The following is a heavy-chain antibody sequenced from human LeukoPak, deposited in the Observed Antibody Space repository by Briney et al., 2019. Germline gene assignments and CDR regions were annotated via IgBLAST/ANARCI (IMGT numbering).Heavy chain of an antibody. CDR2: VSHSGHT. Sequence: PSETLSLTCGVYGGSFSAYYWTWIRQTPGKGLEWIGEVSHSGHTEYNPSLRSRVTILLDTSKNQFSLCVKSVTAADTAVYHCARGGTVAGYRSPLKNHFDSWGQGSLVTVSS. V-gene: IGHV4-34*01. CDR1: GGSFSAYY. D-gene: IGHD6-19*01. J-gene: IGHJ4*02. CDR3: ARGGTVAGYRSPLKNHFDS.